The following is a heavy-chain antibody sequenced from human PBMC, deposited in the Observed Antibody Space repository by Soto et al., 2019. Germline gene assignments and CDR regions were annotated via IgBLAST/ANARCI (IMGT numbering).Heavy chain of an antibody. CDR3: AIQPLYDEDAFDI. J-gene: IGHJ3*02. Sequence: PGESLKISCKGSGYSFTSYWISWVRQMPGKGLEWMGRIDPSDSYTNYSPSFQGHVTISADKSISTAYLQWSSLKASDTAMYYCAIQPLYDEDAFDIWGQGTMVTVSS. V-gene: IGHV5-10-1*01. CDR2: IDPSDSYT. D-gene: IGHD5-12*01. CDR1: GYSFTSYW.